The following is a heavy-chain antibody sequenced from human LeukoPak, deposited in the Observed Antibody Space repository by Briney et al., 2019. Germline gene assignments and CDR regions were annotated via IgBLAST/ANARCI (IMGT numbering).Heavy chain of an antibody. D-gene: IGHD3-22*01. J-gene: IGHJ4*02. CDR2: IYYSGST. CDR1: GGSISSYH. V-gene: IGHV4-59*01. CDR3: ARVSDSSGLFDY. Sequence: SETLSLTCTVSGGSISSYHWSWIRQPPGKGLEWIGYIYYSGSTNYNPSLKSRVTISVDTSKNQFSLKLSSVTAADTAVYYCARVSDSSGLFDYWGQGTLVTVSS.